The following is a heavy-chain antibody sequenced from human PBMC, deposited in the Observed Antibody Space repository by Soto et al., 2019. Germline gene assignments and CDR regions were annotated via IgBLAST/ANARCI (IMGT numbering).Heavy chain of an antibody. CDR1: GGSISSGGYY. Sequence: QVQLQESGPGLVKPSQTLSLTCTVSGGSISSGGYYWSWIRQHPGKGLEWIGYIYYSGSTYYNPSLKSRVTNSVDTSKNQFSLKLSSVTAADAAVDYCARERSRYCSGGSCYYYGMDVWGQGTTVTVSS. J-gene: IGHJ6*02. V-gene: IGHV4-31*03. CDR2: IYYSGST. D-gene: IGHD2-15*01. CDR3: ARERSRYCSGGSCYYYGMDV.